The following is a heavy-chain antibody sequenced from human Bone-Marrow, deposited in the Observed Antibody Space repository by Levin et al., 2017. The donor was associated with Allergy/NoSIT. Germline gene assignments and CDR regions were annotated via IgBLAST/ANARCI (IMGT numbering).Heavy chain of an antibody. CDR2: INHVGST. D-gene: IGHD3-10*01. J-gene: IGHJ4*02. V-gene: IGHV4-34*01. CDR1: GGSFSGYY. Sequence: SQTLSLTCAVYGGSFSGYYWSCIRQPPGKGLEWIGEINHVGSTNYNPSLKSRVTISVDTSKNQFSLKLSSVTAADTAVYYCARSAVTCVGEPTYFDFWGQGTLVTVSS. CDR3: ARSAVTCVGEPTYFDF.